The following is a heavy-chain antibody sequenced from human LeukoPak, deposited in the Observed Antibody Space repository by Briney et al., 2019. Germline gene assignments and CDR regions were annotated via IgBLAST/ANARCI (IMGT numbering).Heavy chain of an antibody. Sequence: GGSLRLSCAASGFTFSDYHMGWVRQAPGQGLEWVSAIVASATYYADSVKGRFTISRDNSKNTLYLQMNSLRVEDTAIYYCTRDEPARGWYKGGQGTLVTVSS. J-gene: IGHJ4*02. CDR3: TRDEPARGWYK. CDR1: GFTFSDYH. V-gene: IGHV3-23*01. D-gene: IGHD6-19*01. CDR2: IVASAT.